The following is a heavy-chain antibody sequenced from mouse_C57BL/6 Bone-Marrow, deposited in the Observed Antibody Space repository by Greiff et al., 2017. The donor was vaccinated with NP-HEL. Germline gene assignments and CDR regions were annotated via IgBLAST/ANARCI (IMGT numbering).Heavy chain of an antibody. J-gene: IGHJ2*01. CDR2: IYPGDGDT. CDR3: ARGGY. V-gene: IGHV1-80*01. Sequence: VQLQQSGASLKISCKASGYAFSSYWMNWVKQRPGKGLEWIGRIYPGDGDTNYNGKFKGKATLTADKSSSTAYMQLSSLTSEDSAVYFCARGGYWGQGTTLTVSS. CDR1: GYAFSSYW.